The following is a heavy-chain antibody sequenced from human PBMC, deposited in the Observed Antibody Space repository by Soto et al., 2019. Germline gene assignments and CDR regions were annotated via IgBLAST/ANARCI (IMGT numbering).Heavy chain of an antibody. J-gene: IGHJ5*02. CDR2: IIPIFGTA. Sequence: SVKVSCKASGGTFSSYAISWVRQAPGQGLEWMGGIIPIFGTANYAQKFQGRVTITADKSTSTAYMELSSLRSEDTAVYYCAREVSGYDILTGPHCWFDPWGQGTLVTVSS. V-gene: IGHV1-69*06. D-gene: IGHD3-9*01. CDR1: GGTFSSYA. CDR3: AREVSGYDILTGPHCWFDP.